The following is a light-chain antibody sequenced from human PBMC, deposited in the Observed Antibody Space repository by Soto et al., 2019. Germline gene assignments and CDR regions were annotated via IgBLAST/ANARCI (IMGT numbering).Light chain of an antibody. CDR1: QSVSTSY. J-gene: IGKJ4*01. Sequence: EIVLTQSPGTLSLSPGERATLSCRASQSVSTSYLAWYQQKPGQAPRLLIYGASSRATGIPDRFSGSGSGADFTLTISRLEPEDFAEYYCQQYGSVPLTFGGGSKVEIK. V-gene: IGKV3-20*01. CDR3: QQYGSVPLT. CDR2: GAS.